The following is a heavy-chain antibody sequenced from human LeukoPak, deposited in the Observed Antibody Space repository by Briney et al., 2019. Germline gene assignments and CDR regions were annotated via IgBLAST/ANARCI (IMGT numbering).Heavy chain of an antibody. CDR1: GGSISSGGYY. CDR2: IYYSGST. J-gene: IGHJ4*02. D-gene: IGHD3-10*01. V-gene: IGHV4-31*03. Sequence: SETLSLTCTVSGGSISSGGYYWSWIRQHPGKGLEWIGYIYYSGSTYYNPSLKSRVTISVDTSKNQFSLKLSSVTAADTAVYYCAGESGATNYFDYWGQGTLVTVSS. CDR3: AGESGATNYFDY.